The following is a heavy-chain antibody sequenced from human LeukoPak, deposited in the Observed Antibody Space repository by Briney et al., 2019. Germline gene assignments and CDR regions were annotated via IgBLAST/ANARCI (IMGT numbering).Heavy chain of an antibody. CDR2: INHSGST. CDR3: ARGRAGTTGY. CDR1: GGSFSGYY. D-gene: IGHD1-7*01. J-gene: IGHJ4*02. Sequence: SETLSLTCAVYGGSFSGYYWSWIRQPPGKGLEWIGEINHSGSTNYNPSLKSRVTISVDTSKNQFSLKLSSVTAADTAVYYCARGRAGTTGYWGQGTLVTVSS. V-gene: IGHV4-34*01.